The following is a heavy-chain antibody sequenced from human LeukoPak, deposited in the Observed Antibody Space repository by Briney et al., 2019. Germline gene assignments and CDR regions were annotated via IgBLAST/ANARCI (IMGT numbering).Heavy chain of an antibody. CDR3: ARDTEGARGVIIPFDY. Sequence: ASVKVSCKASGYTFTSYYMHWVRQAPGQGLEWMGIINPSGGSTSYAQKFQGRVTITRDTSTSTVYMELSSLRSEDTAVYYCARDTEGARGVIIPFDYWGQGTLVTVSS. J-gene: IGHJ4*02. V-gene: IGHV1-46*01. D-gene: IGHD3-10*01. CDR1: GYTFTSYY. CDR2: INPSGGST.